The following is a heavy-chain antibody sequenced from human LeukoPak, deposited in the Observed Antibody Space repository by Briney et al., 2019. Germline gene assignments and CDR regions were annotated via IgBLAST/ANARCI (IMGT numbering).Heavy chain of an antibody. CDR2: INHSGST. CDR1: GGSISSHY. D-gene: IGHD3-10*01. J-gene: IGHJ3*02. CDR3: ARHHYLYYYSAFDI. Sequence: SETLSLTCTVSGGSISSHYWSWIRQPPGKGLEWIGEINHSGSTNYNPSLKSRVTISVDTSKNQFSLKLSSVTAADTAVYYCARHHYLYYYSAFDIWGQGTMVTVSS. V-gene: IGHV4-34*01.